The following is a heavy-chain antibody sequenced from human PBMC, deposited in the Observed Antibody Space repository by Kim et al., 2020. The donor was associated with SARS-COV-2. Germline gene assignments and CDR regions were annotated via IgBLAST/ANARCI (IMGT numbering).Heavy chain of an antibody. CDR1: GASIRASY. V-gene: IGHV4-59*03. D-gene: IGHD1-1*01. CDR2: IHRSGRT. CDR3: ANAGGDNDDYVMDV. Sequence: SETLSLTCTVSGASIRASYWAWFRQPPGKGLEWITYIHRSGRTDYHPSLKSRVTISLDRSKNQLSLKLTSVTTTDTAMYFCANAGGDNDDYVMDVWGQGTTVTVS. J-gene: IGHJ6*02.